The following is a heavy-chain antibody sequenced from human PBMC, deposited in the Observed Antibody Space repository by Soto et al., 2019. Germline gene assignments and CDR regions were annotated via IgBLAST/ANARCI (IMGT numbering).Heavy chain of an antibody. D-gene: IGHD3-3*01. J-gene: IGHJ4*02. CDR1: GFTFSSYW. V-gene: IGHV3-7*01. Sequence: EVQLVESGGGLVQPGGSLRLSCAASGFTFSSYWMSWVRQAPGKGLEWVANIKEDGSDMYYVDSVKGRFTISRDNAKNSLYLQMNSLRAEDTAVYYCATEVWAYYDLWSGYSDYWGQGTLVTVSS. CDR2: IKEDGSDM. CDR3: ATEVWAYYDLWSGYSDY.